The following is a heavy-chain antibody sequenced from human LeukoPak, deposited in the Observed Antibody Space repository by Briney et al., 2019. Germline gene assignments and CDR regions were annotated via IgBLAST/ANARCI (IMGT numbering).Heavy chain of an antibody. CDR1: GFTFSSYS. Sequence: GGSLRLSCAASGFTFSSYSMTWVRQAPGKGLEWVSYISSSSSTIYYADSVKGRFTISRDNAKNSLYLQMNSLRDEDTAVYYCARALGLAYCGGDCYSPLDYWGQGTLVTVSS. V-gene: IGHV3-48*02. CDR3: ARALGLAYCGGDCYSPLDY. J-gene: IGHJ4*02. D-gene: IGHD2-21*02. CDR2: ISSSSSTI.